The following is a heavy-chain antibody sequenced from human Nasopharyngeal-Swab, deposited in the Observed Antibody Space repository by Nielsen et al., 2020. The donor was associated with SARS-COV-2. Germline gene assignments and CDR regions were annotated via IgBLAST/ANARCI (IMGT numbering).Heavy chain of an antibody. CDR3: AKDLDDWDYWFFDL. J-gene: IGHJ2*01. D-gene: IGHD3-9*01. CDR1: GFTFSSYA. V-gene: IGHV3-23*01. CDR2: ISGSGGSS. Sequence: GESLKISCAASGFTFSSYAMSWVRQAPGKGLEWVSTISGSGGSSYYADSVKGRFTISRDNSKNTLYLQMSSLRDEDTATYYCAKDLDDWDYWFFDLWGRGNLVTVSS.